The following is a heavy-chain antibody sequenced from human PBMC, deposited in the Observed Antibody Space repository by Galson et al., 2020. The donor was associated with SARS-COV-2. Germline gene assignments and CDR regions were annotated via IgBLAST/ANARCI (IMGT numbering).Heavy chain of an antibody. CDR1: GYTFIDYY. CDR3: ARGGQLDFYGMDV. Sequence: ALVKVSCKASGYTFIDYYIHWVRQAPGQGLEWMGIIDPSGGTTSSAQKFQDRVTWTRDTSTSTVYMVLRSLRSEDRAVYYCARGGQLDFYGMDVWGQGTTVTVS. J-gene: IGHJ6*02. D-gene: IGHD2-2*01. V-gene: IGHV1-46*01. CDR2: IDPSGGTT.